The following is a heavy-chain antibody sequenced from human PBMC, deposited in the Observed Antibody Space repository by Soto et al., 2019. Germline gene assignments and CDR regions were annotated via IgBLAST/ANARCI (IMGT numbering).Heavy chain of an antibody. J-gene: IGHJ6*03. CDR1: GYTFTSYA. V-gene: IGHV1-3*01. CDR2: INAGNGNT. D-gene: IGHD6-13*01. Sequence: VASVKVSCKASGYTFTSYAMHWVRQAPGQRLEWMGWINAGNGNTKYSQKFQGRVTITRDTSASTAYMELSSLRSEDTAVYYCARDLSSWDYYYYYYMDVWGKGTTVTVSS. CDR3: ARDLSSWDYYYYYYMDV.